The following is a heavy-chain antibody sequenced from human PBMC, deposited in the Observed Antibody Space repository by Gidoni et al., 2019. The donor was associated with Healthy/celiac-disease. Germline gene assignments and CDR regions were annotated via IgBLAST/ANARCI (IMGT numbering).Heavy chain of an antibody. CDR3: AKDDYGSSFDY. D-gene: IGHD3-10*01. CDR1: GFTFSSYG. J-gene: IGHJ4*02. Sequence: QVQLVESGGGVVQPGRSLRLSCAASGFTFSSYGMHWVRQAPGTGLEWVAVISYDGSNKYYADSVKGRFTISRDNSKNTLYLQMNSLRAEDTAVYYCAKDDYGSSFDYWGQGTLVTVSS. V-gene: IGHV3-30*18. CDR2: ISYDGSNK.